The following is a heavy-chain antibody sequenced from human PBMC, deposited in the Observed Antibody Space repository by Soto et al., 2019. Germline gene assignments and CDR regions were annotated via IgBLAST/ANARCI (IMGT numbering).Heavy chain of an antibody. V-gene: IGHV4-61*01. Sequence: PSETLSLTCTVSGGSVSSSSYYWGWVRQPPGKGLEWIGNIYYSGSTNYNPSLKSRVTISVDTSKNQFSLKLSSVTAADTAVYYCARERSTSKGAFDVWGQGTMVTVSS. CDR2: IYYSGST. CDR3: ARERSTSKGAFDV. D-gene: IGHD2-2*01. CDR1: GGSVSSSSYY. J-gene: IGHJ3*01.